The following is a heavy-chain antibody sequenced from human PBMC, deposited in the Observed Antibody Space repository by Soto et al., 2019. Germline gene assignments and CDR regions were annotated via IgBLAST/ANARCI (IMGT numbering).Heavy chain of an antibody. CDR3: ARDRTDYDILTGYPHY. V-gene: IGHV3-33*01. D-gene: IGHD3-9*01. J-gene: IGHJ4*02. CDR2: IWYDGSNK. CDR1: GFTFSSYG. Sequence: GGSLRLSCAASGFTFSSYGMHWVRQAPGKGLEWVAVIWYDGSNKYYADSVKGRFTISRDNSKNTLYLQMNSLRAEDTAVYYCARDRTDYDILTGYPHYWGQGTLVTVSS.